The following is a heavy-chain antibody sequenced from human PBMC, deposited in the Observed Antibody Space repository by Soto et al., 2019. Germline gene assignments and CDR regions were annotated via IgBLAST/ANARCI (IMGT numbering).Heavy chain of an antibody. CDR1: GGSFSGYY. Sequence: PSETLSLTCAVYGGSFSGYYWSWIRQPPGKGLEWIGEINHSGSTNYNPSLKSRVTISVDRSKNQFSLKLSSVTAADTAVYYCARWGEVSLDYFDSWGQGTPVTVSS. CDR3: ARWGEVSLDYFDS. CDR2: INHSGST. D-gene: IGHD3-10*01. J-gene: IGHJ4*02. V-gene: IGHV4-34*01.